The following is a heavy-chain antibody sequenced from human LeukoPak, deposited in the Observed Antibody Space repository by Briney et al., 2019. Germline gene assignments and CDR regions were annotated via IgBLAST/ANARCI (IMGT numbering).Heavy chain of an antibody. J-gene: IGHJ4*02. D-gene: IGHD4-23*01. Sequence: EASVKVSCKASGYTFTSYYMHWVRQAPGQGLEWMGIINPSGGSTSYAQKFQGRVTMTRDMSTSTVYMELSSPRPEDTAVYYCARTLTTVVTQDYFDYWGQGTLVTVSS. CDR1: GYTFTSYY. CDR2: INPSGGST. CDR3: ARTLTTVVTQDYFDY. V-gene: IGHV1-46*01.